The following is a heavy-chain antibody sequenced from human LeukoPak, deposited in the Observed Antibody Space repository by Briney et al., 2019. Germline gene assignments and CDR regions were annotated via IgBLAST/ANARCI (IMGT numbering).Heavy chain of an antibody. J-gene: IGHJ4*02. D-gene: IGHD3-22*01. Sequence: PSETLSLTCTVSGGSISSSSYYWGWIRQPPGKGLEWIGSIYYSGSTYYNPSLKSRVTISVDTSKNQFSLKLSSVTAADTAVYYCARGITTYYYDSSGYWPPAFDYWGQGTLVTVSS. CDR2: IYYSGST. V-gene: IGHV4-39*07. CDR3: ARGITTYYYDSSGYWPPAFDY. CDR1: GGSISSSSYY.